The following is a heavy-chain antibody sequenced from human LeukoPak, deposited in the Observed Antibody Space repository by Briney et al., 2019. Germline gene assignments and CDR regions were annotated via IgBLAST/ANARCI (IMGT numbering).Heavy chain of an antibody. J-gene: IGHJ4*02. V-gene: IGHV3-49*04. D-gene: IGHD4-17*01. CDR2: IRSKGYGGTT. CDR1: GFTFGDYA. Sequence: GGSLRLSCITSGFTFGDYAMSWVRQAPGKGLEWVGFIRSKGYGGTTQYAESVIGRFTISRDDSKSIAYLQMNSLKTEDTAIYYCNGDYAYWGQGTLVSVSS. CDR3: NGDYAY.